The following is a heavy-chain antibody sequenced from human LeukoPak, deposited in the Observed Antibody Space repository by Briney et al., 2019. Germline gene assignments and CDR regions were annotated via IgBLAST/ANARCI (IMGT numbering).Heavy chain of an antibody. V-gene: IGHV1-18*01. CDR3: AREYYDFWSGYYSHYYYGMDV. Sequence: GASVKVSCKASGYTFTSYGISWVRQAPGQGLEWMGWISAYNGNTNYAQKLQGRVTMTTDTSTSTAYMELRSLRSDDTAVYYCAREYYDFWSGYYSHYYYGMDVWGQGTTVTVSS. CDR2: ISAYNGNT. D-gene: IGHD3-3*01. J-gene: IGHJ6*02. CDR1: GYTFTSYG.